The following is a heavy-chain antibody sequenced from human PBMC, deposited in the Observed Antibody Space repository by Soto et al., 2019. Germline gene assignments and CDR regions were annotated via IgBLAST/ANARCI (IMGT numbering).Heavy chain of an antibody. CDR1: GGSFSGYY. D-gene: IGHD3-10*01. J-gene: IGHJ5*02. Sequence: QVQLQQWGAGLLKPSETLSLTCAVYGGSFSGYYWSWIRQPPGKGLEWIGEINHSGSTNYNPSLKIRVTISVDTSKNQFSLKLSSVTAADTAVYYCARGRGGSGSYGNWFDPWGQGTLVTVSS. CDR2: INHSGST. V-gene: IGHV4-34*01. CDR3: ARGRGGSGSYGNWFDP.